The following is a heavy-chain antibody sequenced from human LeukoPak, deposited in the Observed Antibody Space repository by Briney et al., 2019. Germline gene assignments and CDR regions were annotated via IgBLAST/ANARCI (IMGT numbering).Heavy chain of an antibody. CDR1: GGSISSYY. CDR3: ARGKQLEWTL. D-gene: IGHD6-13*01. J-gene: IGHJ4*02. V-gene: IGHV4-59*01. Sequence: SETLSLTCTVSGGSISSYYWSWIRQPPGKGLEWIGYIDYSGSTNYNPSLKSRVTISVDTSKNQFSLKLSSVTAADTAVYYCARGKQLEWTLWGQRTLVTVSS. CDR2: IDYSGST.